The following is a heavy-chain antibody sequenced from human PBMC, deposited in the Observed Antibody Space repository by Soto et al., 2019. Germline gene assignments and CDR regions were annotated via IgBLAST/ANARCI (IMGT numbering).Heavy chain of an antibody. V-gene: IGHV3-15*07. D-gene: IGHD4-17*01. CDR1: GFTFHNAW. CDR3: TTDSRTTVAELRFDF. Sequence: GGSLRLSCAASGFTFHNAWINWVRQPPGGGLEWVGRIRSQSDGGSGDYAAPVKGRFVVSRDDSKNMVYLQMNSLKIEDTAVYYCTTDSRTTVAELRFDFWGHGTLVTVSS. CDR2: IRSQSDGGSG. J-gene: IGHJ4*01.